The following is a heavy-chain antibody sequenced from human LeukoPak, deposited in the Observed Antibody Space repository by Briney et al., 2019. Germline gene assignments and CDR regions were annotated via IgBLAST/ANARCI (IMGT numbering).Heavy chain of an antibody. CDR3: ARDALNYYDSSGYYATYFDY. V-gene: IGHV1-46*01. J-gene: IGHJ4*02. CDR2: INPSGGST. D-gene: IGHD3-22*01. Sequence: ASVKASCKASGYTFTSYYMHWVRQAPGQGLEWMGIINPSGGSTSYAQKFQGRVTMTRDTSTSTVYMELSSLRSEDTAVYYCARDALNYYDSSGYYATYFDYWGQGTLVTVSS. CDR1: GYTFTSYY.